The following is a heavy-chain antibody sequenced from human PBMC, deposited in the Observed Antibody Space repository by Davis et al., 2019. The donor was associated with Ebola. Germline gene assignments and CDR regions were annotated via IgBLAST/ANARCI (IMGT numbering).Heavy chain of an antibody. J-gene: IGHJ2*01. D-gene: IGHD1-14*01. V-gene: IGHV3-30*04. CDR1: GFTFSSYA. CDR2: ISYDGSNK. CDR3: ARDLPGGDWYFDL. Sequence: GGSLRLSCAASGFTFSSYAMHWVRQAPGKGLEWVAVISYDGSNKYYADSVKGRFTISRDNSKNTLYLQRSSLRAEDTAVYYCARDLPGGDWYFDLWGRGTLVSVSS.